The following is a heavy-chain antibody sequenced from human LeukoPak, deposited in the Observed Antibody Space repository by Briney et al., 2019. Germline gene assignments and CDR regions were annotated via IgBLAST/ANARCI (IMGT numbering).Heavy chain of an antibody. CDR1: GFTFSSYA. D-gene: IGHD3-10*01. V-gene: IGHV3-23*01. J-gene: IGHJ6*02. Sequence: GGSLRLSCAAFGFTFSSYAMGRVRQAPGKGLEWVSAISGSGGDTYYADSVKGRFTFSRDNSKNTLYLQMNSLRPEDTALYYCAKAVWFGEFDYYFFGLDVWGQGTTVTVSS. CDR3: AKAVWFGEFDYYFFGLDV. CDR2: ISGSGGDT.